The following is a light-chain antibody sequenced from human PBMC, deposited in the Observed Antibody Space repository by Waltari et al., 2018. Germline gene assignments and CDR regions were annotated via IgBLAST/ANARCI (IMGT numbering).Light chain of an antibody. V-gene: IGKV3-11*02. CDR2: HAS. CDR3: RQSSERPLT. CDR1: QDIYNY. Sequence: DIVLTQSPATLSLSPGERATLSCRASQDIYNYLGWYQQKVGQAPRLLIYHASNRATGIPARLSGSGAAGDFTLTISSLEPEDCAGYYCRQSSERPLTFGGGTKVEIK. J-gene: IGKJ4*01.